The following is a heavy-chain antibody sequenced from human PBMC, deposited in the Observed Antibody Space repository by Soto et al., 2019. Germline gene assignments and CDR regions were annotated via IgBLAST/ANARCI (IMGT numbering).Heavy chain of an antibody. Sequence: GSLRLSCAASGFTVSNYGMYWVRQAPVKGLEWVAVIWYDGSTKYYADSVRGRFTISRDNSYNTLYVQMNSLRDEDTAVYYCAREGHPLNWFDPWGQGTLVTVSS. J-gene: IGHJ5*02. CDR1: GFTVSNYG. CDR2: IWYDGSTK. V-gene: IGHV3-33*01. CDR3: AREGHPLNWFDP.